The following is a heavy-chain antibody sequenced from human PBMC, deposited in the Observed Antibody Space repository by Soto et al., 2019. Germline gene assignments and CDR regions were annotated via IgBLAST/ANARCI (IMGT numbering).Heavy chain of an antibody. J-gene: IGHJ5*02. CDR2: IDPSDSYT. CDR3: ARTPRALADIVFDWFDP. Sequence: PGESLKIACKGSGYSFTSYWISWVRQMPGKGLEWMGRIDPSDSYTNYSPSFQGHVTISADKSISTAYLQWSSLKASDTAMYYCARTPRALADIVFDWFDPWGQGPLVTVSS. V-gene: IGHV5-10-1*01. D-gene: IGHD5-12*01. CDR1: GYSFTSYW.